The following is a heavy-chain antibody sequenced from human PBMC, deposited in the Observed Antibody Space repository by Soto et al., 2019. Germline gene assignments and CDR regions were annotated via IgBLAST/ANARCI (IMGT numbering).Heavy chain of an antibody. CDR2: INAGNGDT. Sequence: ASVKVSCKASGYTLTDYATHWVRQAPGQRLESMGWINAGNGDTKDSQKFQGRVTITRDTSASIAYMEVSGLTSEDTAVYYCARGSTSGWPLDYWGQGSLVTVSS. CDR1: GYTLTDYA. CDR3: ARGSTSGWPLDY. D-gene: IGHD6-19*01. V-gene: IGHV1-3*01. J-gene: IGHJ4*02.